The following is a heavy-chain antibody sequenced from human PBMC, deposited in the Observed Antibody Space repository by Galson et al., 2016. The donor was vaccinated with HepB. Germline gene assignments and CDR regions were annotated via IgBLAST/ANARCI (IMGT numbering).Heavy chain of an antibody. J-gene: IGHJ6*02. D-gene: IGHD3-22*01. V-gene: IGHV3-30*07. CDR3: ARDLDSRYYYSYHVMDV. CDR2: ISYDGSEE. CDR1: GFIFSDYA. Sequence: SLRLSCAVSGFIFSDYAMHWVRQAPGKGLEWVAVISYDGSEEFYADSLKGRFTISRDNSRDTLYLQMSSLRADDTAVYFCARDLDSRYYYSYHVMDVWGQGTTVTVSS.